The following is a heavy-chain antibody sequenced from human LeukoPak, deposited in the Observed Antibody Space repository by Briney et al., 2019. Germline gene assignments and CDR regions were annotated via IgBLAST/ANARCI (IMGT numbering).Heavy chain of an antibody. V-gene: IGHV4-39*01. D-gene: IGHD6-13*01. CDR3: ARHIGTDWRQLVRGGVYYFDY. CDR2: IYYSGST. CDR1: GGSISSSSYY. Sequence: SETLSLTCTVSGGSISSSSYYWGWIRQPPGKGLEWIGSIYYSGSTHYNPSLKSRVTISVDTSKNQFSLKLSSVTAADTAVYYCARHIGTDWRQLVRGGVYYFDYWGQGTLVTVSS. J-gene: IGHJ4*02.